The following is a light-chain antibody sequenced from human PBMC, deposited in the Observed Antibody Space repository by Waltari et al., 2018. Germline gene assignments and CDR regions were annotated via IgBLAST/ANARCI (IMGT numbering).Light chain of an antibody. J-gene: IGKJ4*01. CDR2: LGS. V-gene: IGKV2-28*01. CDR3: MQALQTPPGT. CDR1: QSLLHSNGYNY. Sequence: SPLSLPVTPGEPASISCRSSQSLLHSNGYNYLDWYLQKPGQSPQLLIYLGSNRASGVPDRFSGSGSGTDFTLKISRVEAEDVGVYYCMQALQTPPGTFGGGTKVEIK.